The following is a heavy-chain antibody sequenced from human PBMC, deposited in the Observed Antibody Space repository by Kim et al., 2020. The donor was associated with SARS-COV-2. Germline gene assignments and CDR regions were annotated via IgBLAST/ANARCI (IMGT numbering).Heavy chain of an antibody. CDR1: GYTFGNNW. V-gene: IGHV5-51*01. CDR3: ARHEGDIVVVPTAPGAFRV. CDR2: INPVDSET. J-gene: IGHJ3*01. D-gene: IGHD2-2*01. Sequence: GESLKISCEGSGYTFGNNWIAWVRQTPGKGLEWVGIINPVDSETRYSPSFQGQVTISTDKSIGAASLHWNSLKASDTAIYYCARHEGDIVVVPTAPGAFRVWGQGTMVTVSA.